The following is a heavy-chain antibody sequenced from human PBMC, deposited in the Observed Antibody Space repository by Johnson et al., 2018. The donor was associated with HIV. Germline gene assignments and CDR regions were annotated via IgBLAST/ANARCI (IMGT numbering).Heavy chain of an antibody. CDR2: IRNDGSNT. V-gene: IGHV3-30*02. CDR1: RFTFSSYG. D-gene: IGHD5/OR15-5a*01. J-gene: IGHJ3*02. Sequence: QVQLVESGGGVVQPGGSLRLSCEASRFTFSSYGMHWVRQAPGKGLEWVAFIRNDGSNTYCADSVKGRFTISRDNSKNTLYLQMDSLRAEDTAVYYCAKHNGNSLYWYAFDIWGQGTMVTVSS. CDR3: AKHNGNSLYWYAFDI.